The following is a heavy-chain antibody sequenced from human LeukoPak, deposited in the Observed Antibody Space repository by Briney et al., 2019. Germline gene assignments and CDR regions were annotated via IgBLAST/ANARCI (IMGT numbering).Heavy chain of an antibody. CDR1: GFPFSSYE. V-gene: IGHV3-48*03. J-gene: IGHJ4*02. CDR3: ARGGYISY. D-gene: IGHD5-24*01. CDR2: INSGGSTI. Sequence: GGSLRLSCAASGFPFSSYEMNWVRQAPGKGLEWVSYINSGGSTIYYADSVKGRFTISRDNAKNSLYLQMNSLRAEDTAVYYCARGGYISYWGQGTLVTVSS.